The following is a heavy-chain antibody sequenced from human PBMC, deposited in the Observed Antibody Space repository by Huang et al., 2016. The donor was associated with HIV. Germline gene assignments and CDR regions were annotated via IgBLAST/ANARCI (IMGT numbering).Heavy chain of an antibody. J-gene: IGHJ6*03. CDR3: ARHREGPVAYYSGWGSHLNYMDV. CDR1: GGSIRSSDYH. V-gene: IGHV4-39*01. D-gene: IGHD3-10*01. Sequence: QLLLQESGPGLVKPSEALALTCAVSGGSIRSSDYHWGWIRQPPGKVLEGIGSIYYKGSTHYSPSLKSRVTIAVDTSKNLFFLNLTSMTAADTAVYYCARHREGPVAYYSGWGSHLNYMDVWGRGRTVVVSS. CDR2: IYYKGST.